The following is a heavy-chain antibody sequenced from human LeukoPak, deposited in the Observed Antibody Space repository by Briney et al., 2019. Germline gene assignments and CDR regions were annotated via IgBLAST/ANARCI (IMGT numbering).Heavy chain of an antibody. CDR1: GGSISSHY. CDR2: IYYSGST. V-gene: IGHV4-59*08. Sequence: SETLSLTCTVSGGSISSHYWSWIRQPPGKGLEWIGYIYYSGSTNYNPSLKSRVTISVDTSKNQFSLKLSSVTAADMAVYYCARPSGSYFDYWGQGTLVTVSS. CDR3: ARPSGSYFDY. D-gene: IGHD1-26*01. J-gene: IGHJ4*02.